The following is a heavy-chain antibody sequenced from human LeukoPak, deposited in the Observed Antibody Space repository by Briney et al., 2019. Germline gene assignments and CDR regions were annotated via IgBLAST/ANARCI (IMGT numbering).Heavy chain of an antibody. J-gene: IGHJ4*02. V-gene: IGHV4-31*03. CDR2: IYYSGST. CDR1: GGSISSGGYY. D-gene: IGHD3-3*01. Sequence: SETLSLTCTVSGGSISSGGYYWSWIRQHPGKGLEWIGYIYYSGSTYYNPSLKSRVTISVDTSKNQFSLKLSSVTAADTAVYYCARGGGYDFWSGYPCCYFDYWGQGTLVTVSS. CDR3: ARGGGYDFWSGYPCCYFDY.